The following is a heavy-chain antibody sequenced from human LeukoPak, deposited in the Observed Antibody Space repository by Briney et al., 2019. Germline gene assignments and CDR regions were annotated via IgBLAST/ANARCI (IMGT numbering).Heavy chain of an antibody. Sequence: GGSLRLSCAASGFTFSSYAMHWVRQAPGKGLEYVSAISSNGGSTYYANSVKGRFTISRDNSKNTLYLQMGSLRAEDVAVYYCARSVVVTANLDYWGQGTLVTVSS. CDR1: GFTFSSYA. D-gene: IGHD2-21*02. CDR3: ARSVVVTANLDY. CDR2: ISSNGGST. J-gene: IGHJ4*02. V-gene: IGHV3-64*01.